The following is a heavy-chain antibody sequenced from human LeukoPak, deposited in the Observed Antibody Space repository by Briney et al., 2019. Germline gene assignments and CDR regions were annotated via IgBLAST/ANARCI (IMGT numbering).Heavy chain of an antibody. CDR3: ARVGPTYIAARTYYFDY. J-gene: IGHJ4*02. V-gene: IGHV4-59*01. Sequence: SETLSLTCTVSGVSISSYYWSWIRQPPGKGLEWIGYIYYSGSTNYNPSLKSRVTISVDTSKNQFSLKLSSVTAADTAVYYCARVGPTYIAARTYYFDYWGQGTLVTVSS. CDR1: GVSISSYY. D-gene: IGHD6-6*01. CDR2: IYYSGST.